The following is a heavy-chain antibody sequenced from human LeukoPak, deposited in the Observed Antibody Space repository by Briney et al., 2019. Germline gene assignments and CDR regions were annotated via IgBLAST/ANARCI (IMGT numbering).Heavy chain of an antibody. D-gene: IGHD5-24*01. V-gene: IGHV3-23*01. CDR3: AKSGYNRFDY. CDR1: GFTFSSYW. Sequence: GGSLRLSCATSGFTFSSYWMNWVRQAPGKGLEWVSNISGGDISTYYADSVKGRFTISRDNSKNNLYLQMNSLRADDTAVYYCAKSGYNRFDYWGQGTLVTVSS. CDR2: ISGGDIST. J-gene: IGHJ4*02.